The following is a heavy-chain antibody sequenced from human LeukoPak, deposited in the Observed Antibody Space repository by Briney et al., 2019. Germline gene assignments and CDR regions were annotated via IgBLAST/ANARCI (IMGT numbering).Heavy chain of an antibody. V-gene: IGHV3-21*01. CDR2: ISSSSSYI. CDR3: ARGMVRGVILFDY. D-gene: IGHD3-10*01. CDR1: GFSFSSYE. Sequence: PGGSLRLSCVASGFSFSSYEMNWVRQAPGKGLEWVSSISSSSSYIYYADSMKGRFTISRDNAKNSLYLQMNSLRAEDTAVYYCARGMVRGVILFDYWGQGTLVTVSS. J-gene: IGHJ4*02.